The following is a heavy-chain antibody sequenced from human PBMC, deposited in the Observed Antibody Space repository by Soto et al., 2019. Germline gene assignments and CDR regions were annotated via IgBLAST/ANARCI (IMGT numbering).Heavy chain of an antibody. CDR2: ISAYNGNT. CDR1: GYTFTSYG. V-gene: IGHV1-18*01. D-gene: IGHD2-2*01. CDR3: AREFEDCSSTSCYYWFDP. J-gene: IGHJ5*02. Sequence: ASLKVSCKASGYTFTSYGISWVRQAPGQGLEWMGWISAYNGNTNYAQKLQGRVTMTTDTSTSTAYMELRSLRSDDTAVYYCAREFEDCSSTSCYYWFDPWGQGTLVTVSS.